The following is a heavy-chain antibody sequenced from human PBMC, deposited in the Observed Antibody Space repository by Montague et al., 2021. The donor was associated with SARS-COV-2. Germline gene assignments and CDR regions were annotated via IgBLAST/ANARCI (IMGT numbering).Heavy chain of an antibody. CDR3: TQERGPGRTTWHYFDY. V-gene: IGHV6-1*01. CDR1: GDSVSSNIAA. J-gene: IGHJ4*02. CDR2: TCYRSKWYN. D-gene: IGHD1-14*01. Sequence: CAISGDSVSSNIAAWNWIRQSPSRGLEWLGRTCYRSKWYNDYAVSVRSRITISPDTSKNQFSLQLNSVTPEDTAVYCCTQERGPGRTTWHYFDYWGQGTLVTVSS.